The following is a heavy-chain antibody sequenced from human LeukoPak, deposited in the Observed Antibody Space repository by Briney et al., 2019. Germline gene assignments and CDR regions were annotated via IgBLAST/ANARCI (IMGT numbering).Heavy chain of an antibody. CDR1: GGSISSSNYY. V-gene: IGHV4-39*01. CDR3: ASLRTGDFDY. CDR2: IYYSGST. Sequence: SETLSLTCTVSGGSISSSNYYWGWIRQPPGKGLEWIGNIYYSGSTYYNPSFKSRLTISVDTSKNQFSLRLSSVTAADTAVYYCASLRTGDFDYWGQGALVTVSS. J-gene: IGHJ4*02. D-gene: IGHD3-10*01.